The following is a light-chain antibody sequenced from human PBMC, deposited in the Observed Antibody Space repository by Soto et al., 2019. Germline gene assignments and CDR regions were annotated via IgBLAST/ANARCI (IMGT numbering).Light chain of an antibody. CDR1: QSISSW. CDR3: QQYQSWGM. V-gene: IGKV1-5*03. CDR2: KAT. Sequence: DIQMTQSPSTLSASVGDRVTITCRASQSISSWLAWYQQKPGKAPKLLIYKATSLESGVPSRFSGSGSGTEFNLTISSLQPDDFANYSCQQYQSWGMFRQGTYVEIK. J-gene: IGKJ1*01.